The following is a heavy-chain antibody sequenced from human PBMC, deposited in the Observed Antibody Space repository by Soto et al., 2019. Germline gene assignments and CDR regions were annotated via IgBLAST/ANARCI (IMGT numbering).Heavy chain of an antibody. CDR3: AKHRMSTAIVDY. V-gene: IGHV3-23*01. D-gene: IGHD5-18*01. CDR2: ISGPGGST. Sequence: GGSLRLSCAASGFTFGSYGMSWVRQAPGKGLEWVSAISGPGGSTYYADSVKGRFTIARDNPKNTLFLQMNSLRAEDTAMYFCAKHRMSTAIVDYWGQGTLVTVSS. CDR1: GFTFGSYG. J-gene: IGHJ4*02.